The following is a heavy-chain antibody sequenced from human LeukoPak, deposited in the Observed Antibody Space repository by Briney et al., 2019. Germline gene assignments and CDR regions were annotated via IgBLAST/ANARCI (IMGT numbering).Heavy chain of an antibody. CDR3: ARVRTYSSSWYVFHYYYYYYMDV. V-gene: IGHV4-34*01. CDR1: GGSFSGYY. Sequence: PSETLSLTCAVYGGSFSGYYWSWIRQPPGKGLEWIGEINHSGITNYNPSLKSRVTISVDTSKNQFSLKLSSVTAADTAVYYCARVRTYSSSWYVFHYYYYYYMDVWGKGTTVTVSS. J-gene: IGHJ6*03. D-gene: IGHD6-13*01. CDR2: INHSGIT.